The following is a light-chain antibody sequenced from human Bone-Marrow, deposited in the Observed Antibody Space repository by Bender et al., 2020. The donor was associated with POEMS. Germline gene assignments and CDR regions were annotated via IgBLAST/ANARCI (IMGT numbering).Light chain of an antibody. CDR2: QDT. Sequence: SFELTQPPSVSVSPGQTATITCSGDKLGNNFASWYQQKPGQSPVLVIYQDTKRPSGIPGRFSGSSSGNTATLTISGTQAMDEADYYCQAWDSSTLYVFGTGTKVTVL. CDR3: QAWDSSTLYV. CDR1: KLGNNF. J-gene: IGLJ1*01. V-gene: IGLV3-1*01.